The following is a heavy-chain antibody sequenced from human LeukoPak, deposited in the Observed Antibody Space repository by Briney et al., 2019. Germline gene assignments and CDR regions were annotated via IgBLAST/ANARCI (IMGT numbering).Heavy chain of an antibody. Sequence: AVTLSLTCTLSGGSISGYYWSWIRQTPGKGLEWIGSKHYRGNTNYNPSLKGRLTISVDTSKNQFSLKVTSVSAADTAVYYCARENGWSNSYFDLWGRGALVT. V-gene: IGHV4-59*01. CDR3: ARENGWSNSYFDL. CDR1: GGSISGYY. J-gene: IGHJ2*01. CDR2: KHYRGNT. D-gene: IGHD3-3*01.